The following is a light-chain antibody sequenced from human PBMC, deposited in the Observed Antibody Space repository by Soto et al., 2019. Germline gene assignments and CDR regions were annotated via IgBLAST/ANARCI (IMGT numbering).Light chain of an antibody. CDR2: GAS. V-gene: IGKV3-15*01. CDR1: QSVSSN. Sequence: EIVMTQSPATLSVSPGERATLSCRASQSVSSNLAWYQQKPGQAPRLLIYGASTRTTGIPARFSGSGSGTEFTLTIRSLQSEDFAVYYCQHDNNWPPYAFGQGTKLEIK. J-gene: IGKJ2*01. CDR3: QHDNNWPPYA.